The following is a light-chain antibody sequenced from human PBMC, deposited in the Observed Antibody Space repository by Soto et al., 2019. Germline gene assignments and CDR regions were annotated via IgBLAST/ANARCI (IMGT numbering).Light chain of an antibody. CDR2: DVS. CDR1: SSDIGGYNY. CDR3: SSYTSSSTL. V-gene: IGLV2-14*03. J-gene: IGLJ2*01. Sequence: QSALTQPASVSGSPGQSITISCTGTSSDIGGYNYVSWYQQHPGKAPKLMIYDVSHRPSGVSNRFSGSNSGNTASLTISGLQAEDEADYYCSSYTSSSTLFGGGTKVTVL.